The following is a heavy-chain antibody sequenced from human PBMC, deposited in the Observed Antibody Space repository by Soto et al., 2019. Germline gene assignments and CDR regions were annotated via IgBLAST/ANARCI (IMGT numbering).Heavy chain of an antibody. CDR3: VCSHIVATLPDY. J-gene: IGHJ4*02. V-gene: IGHV1-58*01. CDR1: GFIFISST. CDR2: ILVGSGNT. D-gene: IGHD5-12*01. Sequence: SVKVSCKASGFIFISSTVQWLRQARGQRLEWIGWILVGSGNTDYAHSFQERVTITRDMSTSTAYMEVNDLRFEDTAVYYCVCSHIVATLPDYWGQGTLVTVSS.